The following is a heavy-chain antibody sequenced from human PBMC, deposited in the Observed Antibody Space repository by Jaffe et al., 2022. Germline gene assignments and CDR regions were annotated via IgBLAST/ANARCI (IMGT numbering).Heavy chain of an antibody. J-gene: IGHJ5*02. CDR1: GGSISSSSYY. Sequence: QLQLQESGPGLVKPSETLSLTCTVSGGSISSSSYYWGWIRQPPGKGLEWIGSIYYSGSTYYNPSLKSRVTISVDTSKNQFSLKLSSVTAADTAVYYCARHDRAGWFDPWGQGTLVTVSS. CDR3: ARHDRAGWFDP. CDR2: IYYSGST. V-gene: IGHV4-39*01.